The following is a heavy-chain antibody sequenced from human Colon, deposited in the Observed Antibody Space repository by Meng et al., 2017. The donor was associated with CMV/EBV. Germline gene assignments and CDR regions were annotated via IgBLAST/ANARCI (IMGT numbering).Heavy chain of an antibody. CDR1: GYTFTSYY. D-gene: IGHD1-26*01. Sequence: ASVKVSCKTSGYTFTSYYIHWVRQAPGQGLEWMGTINPSGGSTTYAQRFLGRVTMTRDTSTTTVYMELTSLRSEDTAIYYCARDPMGRQWDSGYWGQGTLVTVSS. CDR2: INPSGGST. CDR3: ARDPMGRQWDSGY. J-gene: IGHJ4*02. V-gene: IGHV1-46*01.